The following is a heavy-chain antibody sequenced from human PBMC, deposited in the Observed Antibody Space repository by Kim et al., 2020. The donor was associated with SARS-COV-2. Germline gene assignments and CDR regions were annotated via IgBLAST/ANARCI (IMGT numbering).Heavy chain of an antibody. CDR2: SGT. V-gene: IGHV3-74*01. J-gene: IGHJ6*02. Sequence: SGTNSRDAGKGRLTISRDNARNTLYVQMNSLGVDDTAVYYCARWNYGMDVWGRGTTVTVSS. CDR3: ARWNYGMDV.